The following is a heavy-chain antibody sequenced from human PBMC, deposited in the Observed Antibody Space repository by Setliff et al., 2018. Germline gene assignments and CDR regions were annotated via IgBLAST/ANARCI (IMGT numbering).Heavy chain of an antibody. D-gene: IGHD2-21*01. CDR3: ARGLEGEDYFYYMDV. Sequence: RSTLSLTCTVSGGSISSSNWWTWVRQPPGKGLEWIGEIYHSGSINYNPSLKSRVTMSVDKSKNQFSLKLTSVTAADTAVYYCARGLEGEDYFYYMDVWGKGNTVTVSS. J-gene: IGHJ6*03. V-gene: IGHV4-4*03. CDR2: IYHSGSI. CDR1: GGSISSSNW.